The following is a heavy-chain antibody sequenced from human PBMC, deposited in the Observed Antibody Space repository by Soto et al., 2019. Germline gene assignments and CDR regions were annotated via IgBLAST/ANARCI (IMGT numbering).Heavy chain of an antibody. D-gene: IGHD2-15*01. CDR1: GFSVSSNY. V-gene: IGHV3-53*01. CDR3: ARVYCSGGSCYTLDY. Sequence: GGSLRLSCAASGFSVSSNYVSWVRQAPGKGLEWVSVIYSGGSTYYADSVKGRFTISRDNSKNTLYLQMNSLRAEDTAVYYCARVYCSGGSCYTLDYWGQGTLVTVSS. CDR2: IYSGGST. J-gene: IGHJ4*02.